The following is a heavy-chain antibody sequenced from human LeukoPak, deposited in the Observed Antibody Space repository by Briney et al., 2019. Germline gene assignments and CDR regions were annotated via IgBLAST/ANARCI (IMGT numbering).Heavy chain of an antibody. CDR3: ARNNYYDSSGYSWFDP. Sequence: ASVKVSCKASGGSFSYYGISWVRQAPGQGLEWMGWISAYNGNTNYAQKLQGRVTVTTDTSTSTAYMELRSLRSDDTAVYYCARNNYYDSSGYSWFDPWGQGTLVTVSS. CDR2: ISAYNGNT. V-gene: IGHV1-18*04. D-gene: IGHD3-22*01. J-gene: IGHJ5*02. CDR1: GGSFSYYG.